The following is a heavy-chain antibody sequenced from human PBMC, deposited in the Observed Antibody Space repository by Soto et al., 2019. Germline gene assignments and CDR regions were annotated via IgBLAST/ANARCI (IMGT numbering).Heavy chain of an antibody. Sequence: LSLTCTVSGGSISSGGYYWSWIRQHPGKGLEWVGYIYYSGSTYYNPSLKSRVTISVDTSKNQFSLKLSSVTAADTAVYYCAREFYYYYGMDVWGQGTTVTVSS. CDR3: AREFYYYYGMDV. J-gene: IGHJ6*02. V-gene: IGHV4-31*03. CDR1: GGSISSGGYY. CDR2: IYYSGST.